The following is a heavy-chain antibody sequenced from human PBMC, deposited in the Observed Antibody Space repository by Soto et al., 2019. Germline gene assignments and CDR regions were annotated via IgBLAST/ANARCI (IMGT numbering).Heavy chain of an antibody. CDR3: ARGGGYGGQYYYGMDV. CDR1: GFTFSSYA. D-gene: IGHD3-16*01. V-gene: IGHV3-48*04. Sequence: GGSLRLSCAASGFTFSSYAMHWVRQAPGKGLEWVSYITSNGRTIFYADSVKGRFTISRDNAKNSLYLQMNSLRAEDTAVYYCARGGGYGGQYYYGMDVWGQGTTVTVSS. J-gene: IGHJ6*02. CDR2: ITSNGRTI.